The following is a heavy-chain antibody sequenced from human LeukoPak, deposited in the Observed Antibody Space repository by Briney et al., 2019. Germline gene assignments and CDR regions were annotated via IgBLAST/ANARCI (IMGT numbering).Heavy chain of an antibody. D-gene: IGHD3-22*01. CDR1: GLTFSSSS. J-gene: IGHJ4*02. Sequence: GSLRLSCAASGLTFSSSSMNWVRQAPGKGLEWVSSISSSSRYIYYADSMKGRFTISRDNAKKSLYLQMNSLRVEDTAVYYCAREADYYDSSGYYPLIDYWGQGTLVTVSS. V-gene: IGHV3-21*01. CDR3: AREADYYDSSGYYPLIDY. CDR2: ISSSSRYI.